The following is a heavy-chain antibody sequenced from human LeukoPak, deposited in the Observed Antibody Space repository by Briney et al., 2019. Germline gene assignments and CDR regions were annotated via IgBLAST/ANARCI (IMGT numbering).Heavy chain of an antibody. Sequence: GSLGLSCAASGFTFSSYAMHWVRQALGKGLDWVPVISYDGSNKYYADSVKGRFTISRDNSKNTLYLQMNSLRAEDTAVYYCARDPTVWGATYYYYYGMDVWGQGTTVTVSS. J-gene: IGHJ6*02. V-gene: IGHV3-30-3*01. CDR3: ARDPTVWGATYYYYYGMDV. CDR1: GFTFSSYA. D-gene: IGHD1-26*01. CDR2: ISYDGSNK.